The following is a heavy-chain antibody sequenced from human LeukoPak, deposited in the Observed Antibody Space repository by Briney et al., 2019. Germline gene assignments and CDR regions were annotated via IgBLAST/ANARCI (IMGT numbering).Heavy chain of an antibody. CDR2: ISRRSGAT. CDR3: VSWAGGNSDVASFDV. CDR1: RSIFSDYY. D-gene: IGHD2-21*01. J-gene: IGHJ4*02. Sequence: ASVKVSCKASRSIFSDYYMHWVRQVPGRGFEWMGWISRRSGATKIAQKFQGRVTLTRDISISTAYMELTNLASDDTAVYYCVSWAGGNSDVASFDVWGQGTLVLVSS. V-gene: IGHV1-2*02.